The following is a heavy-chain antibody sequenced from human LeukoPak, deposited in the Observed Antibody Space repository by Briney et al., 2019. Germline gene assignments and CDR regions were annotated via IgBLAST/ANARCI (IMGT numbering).Heavy chain of an antibody. CDR1: GSTFNNYG. Sequence: GKSLRLSCAASGSTFNNYGMHWVRQAPGKGLEWVAVISYDGRNKHYPDSVKGRFTISRDISTDTLWLQMDSLRTEDTAVYYCAKGPLRGTAAAIDYWGQGTLVTVSS. CDR3: AKGPLRGTAAAIDY. D-gene: IGHD2-2*01. CDR2: ISYDGRNK. J-gene: IGHJ4*02. V-gene: IGHV3-30*18.